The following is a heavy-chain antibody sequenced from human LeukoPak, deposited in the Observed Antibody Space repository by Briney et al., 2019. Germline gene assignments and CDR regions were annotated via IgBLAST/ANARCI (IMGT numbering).Heavy chain of an antibody. D-gene: IGHD5-12*01. V-gene: IGHV3-7*01. CDR1: GFTFSNYW. Sequence: GGSLRLSCAASGFTFSNYWMSWVRQAPGKGLEWVANIKKDGSEKYYVDFVKGRFTISRDNAKNSLYLQMNSLRVEDTAVYYCARMGGYSGYDLNYWGQGTLVTVSS. J-gene: IGHJ4*02. CDR3: ARMGGYSGYDLNY. CDR2: IKKDGSEK.